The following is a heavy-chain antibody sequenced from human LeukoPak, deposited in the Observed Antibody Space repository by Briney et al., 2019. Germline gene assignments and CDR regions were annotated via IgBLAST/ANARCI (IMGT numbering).Heavy chain of an antibody. CDR2: ISSSSSYI. Sequence: GGSLRLSCTTSGFTFSSYALSWVRQAPGKGLEWVSSISSSSSYIYYADSVKGRFTISRDNAKNSLYLQMNSLRAEDTAVYYCARVRGYDSLDAFDIWGQGTMVTVSS. J-gene: IGHJ3*02. V-gene: IGHV3-21*01. CDR3: ARVRGYDSLDAFDI. CDR1: GFTFSSYA. D-gene: IGHD3-22*01.